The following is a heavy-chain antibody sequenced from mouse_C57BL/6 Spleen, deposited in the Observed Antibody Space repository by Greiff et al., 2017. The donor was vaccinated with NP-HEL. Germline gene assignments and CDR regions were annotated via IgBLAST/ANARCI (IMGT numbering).Heavy chain of an antibody. CDR2: ISSGSSTI. D-gene: IGHD2-4*01. CDR1: GFTFSDYG. CDR3: ARPGIYYDYPWFAY. Sequence: EVQGVESGGGLVKPGGSLKLSCAASGFTFSDYGMHWVRQAPEKGLEWVAYISSGSSTIYYADTVKGRFTISRDNAKNTLFLQMTSLRSEDTAMYYCARPGIYYDYPWFAYWGQGTLVTVSA. V-gene: IGHV5-17*01. J-gene: IGHJ3*01.